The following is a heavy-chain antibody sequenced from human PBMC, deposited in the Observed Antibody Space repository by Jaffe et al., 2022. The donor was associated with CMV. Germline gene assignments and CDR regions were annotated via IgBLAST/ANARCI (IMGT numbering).Heavy chain of an antibody. Sequence: QVQLVQSGAEVKKPGASVKVSCKASGYTFTSYGISWVRQAPGQGLEWMGWISAYNGNTNYAQKLQGRVTMTTDTSTSTAYMELRSLRSDDTAVYYCARDLEVYDILTGYYLDNVSDYWGQGTLVTVSS. J-gene: IGHJ4*02. CDR1: GYTFTSYG. CDR2: ISAYNGNT. CDR3: ARDLEVYDILTGYYLDNVSDY. V-gene: IGHV1-18*01. D-gene: IGHD3-9*01.